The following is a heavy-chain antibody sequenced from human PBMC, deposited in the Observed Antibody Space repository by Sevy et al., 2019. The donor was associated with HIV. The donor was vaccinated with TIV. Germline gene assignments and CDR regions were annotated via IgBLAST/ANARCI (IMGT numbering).Heavy chain of an antibody. D-gene: IGHD3-3*01. CDR2: ISYDGSNK. J-gene: IGHJ3*02. V-gene: IGHV3-30*18. CDR1: GFTFSSYG. Sequence: GGSLRLSCAASGFTFSSYGMHWVRQAPGKGLEWVAVISYDGSNKYYADSVKGRFTISRDNSKNTLYPQMNSLRAEDTAVYYCAKAGVYDFWSGYRNLDAFDIWGQGTMVTVSS. CDR3: AKAGVYDFWSGYRNLDAFDI.